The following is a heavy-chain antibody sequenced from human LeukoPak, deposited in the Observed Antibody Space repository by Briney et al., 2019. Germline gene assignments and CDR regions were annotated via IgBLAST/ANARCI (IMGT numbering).Heavy chain of an antibody. Sequence: ASVKVSCKASGYSFTSYCMHWVRQAPGQGLEWMGMITPSDGGTTYAQKFQGRVTITRDTSTSTVYMELSSLRSEDTAIYFCARDPTVITSSRITIFGVVKSPHNWFDPWGQGTLVTVSS. D-gene: IGHD3-3*01. CDR1: GYSFTSYC. CDR2: ITPSDGGT. V-gene: IGHV1-46*01. J-gene: IGHJ5*02. CDR3: ARDPTVITSSRITIFGVVKSPHNWFDP.